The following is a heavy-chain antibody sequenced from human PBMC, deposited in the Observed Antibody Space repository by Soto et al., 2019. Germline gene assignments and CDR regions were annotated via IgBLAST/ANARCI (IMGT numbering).Heavy chain of an antibody. J-gene: IGHJ4*01. D-gene: IGHD3-22*01. V-gene: IGHV5-51*01. CDR3: ARHEGPDYFDIIAHLEY. CDR2: IYPGDSDV. Sequence: GESLQMTCKVSGYRCTTYSIGCERQMPGKGLEWIGIIYPGDSDVRYSPSFQGLVTISADKAIFTAYLQWSSLKASDTAMYFCARHEGPDYFDIIAHLEYWGKETQVTISS. CDR1: GYRCTTYS.